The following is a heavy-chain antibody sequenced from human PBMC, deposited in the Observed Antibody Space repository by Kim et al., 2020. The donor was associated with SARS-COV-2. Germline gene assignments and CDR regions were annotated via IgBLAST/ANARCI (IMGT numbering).Heavy chain of an antibody. D-gene: IGHD6-19*01. CDR3: ASSYSSGWYYFDY. J-gene: IGHJ4*02. V-gene: IGHV3-21*01. Sequence: YADSVKGRFTISRENAKNSLYMQMNSLRAEDTAVYYCASSYSSGWYYFDYWGQGTLVTVSS.